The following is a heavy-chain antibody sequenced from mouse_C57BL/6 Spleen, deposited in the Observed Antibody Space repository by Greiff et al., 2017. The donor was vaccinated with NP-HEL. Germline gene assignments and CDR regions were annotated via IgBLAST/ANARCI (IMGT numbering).Heavy chain of an antibody. V-gene: IGHV5-4*03. J-gene: IGHJ4*01. Sequence: EVKVVESGGGLVKPGGSLKLSCAASGFTFSSYAMSWVRQTPEKRMEWVATISDGGSYTYYPDNVKGRFTISRDNAKNNLYLQMSHLKSEDTAMYYCARQLYYDYDEGYAMDYWGQGTSVTVSS. CDR1: GFTFSSYA. CDR3: ARQLYYDYDEGYAMDY. D-gene: IGHD2-4*01. CDR2: ISDGGSYT.